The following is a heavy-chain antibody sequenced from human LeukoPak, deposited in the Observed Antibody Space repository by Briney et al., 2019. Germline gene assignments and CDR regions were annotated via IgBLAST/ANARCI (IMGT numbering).Heavy chain of an antibody. Sequence: GGSLRLSCAASGFTFSDYYMSWIRQAPGKGLECVSYISSSGSTIYYADSVKGRFTISRDNAKNSLYLQMDTLRAEDTAVYYCARDLSYDSSGYYWAYWGQGTLVTVSS. CDR2: ISSSGSTI. V-gene: IGHV3-11*01. CDR1: GFTFSDYY. D-gene: IGHD3-22*01. J-gene: IGHJ4*02. CDR3: ARDLSYDSSGYYWAY.